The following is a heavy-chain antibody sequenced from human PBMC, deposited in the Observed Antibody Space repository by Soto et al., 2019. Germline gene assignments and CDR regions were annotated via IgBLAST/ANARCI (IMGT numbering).Heavy chain of an antibody. Sequence: ASVKVSCKASGYSFTAFSLHWVRQAPGQGLEWMGWVNTNNGDTSYAQNIQGRVTMTRDTSISTAYMELSRLTSEDTAVYYCASAEVNATAGLDXWGQGTQVTVSX. CDR2: VNTNNGDT. V-gene: IGHV1-2*02. D-gene: IGHD2-21*01. CDR3: ASAEVNATAGLDX. J-gene: IGHJ4*02. CDR1: GYSFTAFS.